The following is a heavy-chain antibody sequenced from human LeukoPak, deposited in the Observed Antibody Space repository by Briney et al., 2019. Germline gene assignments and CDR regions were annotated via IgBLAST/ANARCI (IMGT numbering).Heavy chain of an antibody. CDR3: GKEGRGMGAATIDY. CDR2: IWFDGSNK. D-gene: IGHD1-26*01. J-gene: IGHJ4*02. CDR1: GFTFSSYG. Sequence: GGSLRLSCAASGFTFSSYGMHWVRQAPGKGLEWVAVIWFDGSNKFYRDSVRGRFTISRDDSKNTLYLQMHSLRVEDTAVYYCGKEGRGMGAATIDYWGQGTLVTVSS. V-gene: IGHV3-33*06.